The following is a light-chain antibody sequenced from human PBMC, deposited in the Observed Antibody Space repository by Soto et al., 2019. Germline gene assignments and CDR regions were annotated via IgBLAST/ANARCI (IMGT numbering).Light chain of an antibody. CDR3: SSFTGGSTSYV. J-gene: IGLJ1*01. Sequence: LTQPASVSGSPGQSIAISCTGTSGDVGAYDFVSWHQQHPGKAPKLMIYDVSRRPSGVSDRFSGSKSGNTASLIISGLQAEDEADYYCSSFTGGSTSYVFGTGTKVTVL. CDR2: DVS. V-gene: IGLV2-14*01. CDR1: SGDVGAYDF.